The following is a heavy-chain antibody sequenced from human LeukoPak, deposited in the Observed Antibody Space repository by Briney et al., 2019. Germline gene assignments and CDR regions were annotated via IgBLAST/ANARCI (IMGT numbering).Heavy chain of an antibody. CDR2: ISYDGSSK. CDR1: GFTFSSYG. D-gene: IGHD2-15*01. J-gene: IGHJ5*02. Sequence: GGSLRLSCAASGFTFSSYGKHWVRQAPGKGLEWVAVISYDGSSKYYADSVKGRFTISRDNSKNTLYLQMNSLRAEDTAVYYCATLAGVSVVVPSWGQGTLVTVSS. V-gene: IGHV3-30*03. CDR3: ATLAGVSVVVPS.